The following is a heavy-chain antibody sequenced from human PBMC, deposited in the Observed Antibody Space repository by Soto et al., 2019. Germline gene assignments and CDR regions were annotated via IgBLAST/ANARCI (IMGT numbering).Heavy chain of an antibody. D-gene: IGHD2-2*02. CDR1: GGTFSSYA. Sequence: QVQLVQSGAEVKKPGSSVKVSCKASGGTFSSYAISWVRQAPGQGLEWMGGIIPIFGTANYAQKFQGRVTITADESTSTAYMELSSLRSEDTAVYYCARQGPVDIVVVPAAIPRSHYGMDVRGQGTTVTVSS. CDR2: IIPIFGTA. V-gene: IGHV1-69*01. J-gene: IGHJ6*02. CDR3: ARQGPVDIVVVPAAIPRSHYGMDV.